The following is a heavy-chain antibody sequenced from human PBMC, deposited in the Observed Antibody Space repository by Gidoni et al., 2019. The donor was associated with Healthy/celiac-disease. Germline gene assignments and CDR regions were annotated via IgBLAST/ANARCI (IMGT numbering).Heavy chain of an antibody. CDR3: TTVGYDILTGYARYYYYGMDV. CDR2: IKSKTDGGTT. J-gene: IGHJ6*02. CDR1: GFTFSNAW. V-gene: IGHV3-15*01. Sequence: EVQLVESGGGLVKPGGSLRLSCAASGFTFSNAWTSWVRQAPGKGLEWVGRIKSKTDGGTTDYAAPVKGRFTISRDDSKNTLYLQMNSLKTEDTAVYYCTTVGYDILTGYARYYYYGMDVWGQGTTVTVSS. D-gene: IGHD3-9*01.